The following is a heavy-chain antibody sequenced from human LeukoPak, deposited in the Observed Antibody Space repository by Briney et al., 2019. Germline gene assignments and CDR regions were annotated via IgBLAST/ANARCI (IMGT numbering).Heavy chain of an antibody. Sequence: PGGSLRLSCVASGFSVSNAWMSWVRQAPGKGLEWVGRIRSKSNGGTTDYAAPVKGRFTISRDDSKNTLYLQMNSLKTDEDTAVYYCTTYNSRDAFDIWGQGTMVTVSS. CDR3: TTYNSRDAFDI. CDR2: IRSKSNGGTT. D-gene: IGHD2/OR15-2a*01. V-gene: IGHV3-15*01. J-gene: IGHJ3*02. CDR1: GFSVSNAW.